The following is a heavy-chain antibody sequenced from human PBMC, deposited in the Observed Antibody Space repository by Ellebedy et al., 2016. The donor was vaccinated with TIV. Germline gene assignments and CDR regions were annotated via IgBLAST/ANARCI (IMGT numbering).Heavy chain of an antibody. Sequence: PGGSLRLSCAASGFAFDADWMHWVRQAPGKGLMWVSRINTVGSSTGYADSVKGRFTISRDNAKNTLYLQMNGLRAEDTAVYYCEREVWYPASWGQGTLVTVSS. J-gene: IGHJ4*02. V-gene: IGHV3-74*01. D-gene: IGHD6-13*01. CDR3: EREVWYPAS. CDR2: INTVGSST. CDR1: GFAFDADW.